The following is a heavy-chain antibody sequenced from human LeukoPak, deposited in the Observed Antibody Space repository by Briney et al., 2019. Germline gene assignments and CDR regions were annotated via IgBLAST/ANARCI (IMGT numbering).Heavy chain of an antibody. CDR3: ARRLGFRIDY. V-gene: IGHV4-39*01. CDR2: IYYRGST. J-gene: IGHJ4*02. Sequence: SETLSLTCTVSGDSISNSNYYWGWIRQPPGKGLEWIGSIYYRGSTYYNSSLKSRVTISVDTSKNQFSLKLSSVTAADTAVYYCARRLGFRIDYWGQGTLVTFSS. D-gene: IGHD5-12*01. CDR1: GDSISNSNYY.